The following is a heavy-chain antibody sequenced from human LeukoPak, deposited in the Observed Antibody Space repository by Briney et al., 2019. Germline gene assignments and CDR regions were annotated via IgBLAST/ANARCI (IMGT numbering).Heavy chain of an antibody. D-gene: IGHD1-26*01. Sequence: GGSLRLSCAASGFTFSSYAMSWVRQAPGKGLEWVSAISGSGDSTYYADSVKGRFTISRDNSKSTLYLQMNSLRGEDTAVYYCAKERSTSREPFDYWGPGTLVTVSS. CDR3: AKERSTSREPFDY. CDR2: ISGSGDST. CDR1: GFTFSSYA. V-gene: IGHV3-23*01. J-gene: IGHJ4*02.